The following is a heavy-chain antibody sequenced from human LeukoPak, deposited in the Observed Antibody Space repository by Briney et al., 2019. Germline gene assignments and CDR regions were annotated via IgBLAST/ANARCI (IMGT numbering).Heavy chain of an antibody. CDR3: ARGMNYDSSGYPGDYFDY. V-gene: IGHV4-34*01. CDR2: INHSGST. D-gene: IGHD3-22*01. CDR1: GGSFSVYY. Sequence: PSETLSLTCAVYGGSFSVYYWSWIRQPPGKGLEWIGEINHSGSTNYNPSLKGRVTISVDTSKNQFSLKLSSVTAADTAVYYCARGMNYDSSGYPGDYFDYWGQGTLVTVSS. J-gene: IGHJ4*02.